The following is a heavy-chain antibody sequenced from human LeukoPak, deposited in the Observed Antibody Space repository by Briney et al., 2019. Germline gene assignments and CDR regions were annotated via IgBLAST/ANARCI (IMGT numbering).Heavy chain of an antibody. J-gene: IGHJ3*02. D-gene: IGHD3-10*01. CDR1: GYTFTSYD. V-gene: IGHV1-8*01. Sequence: APVKVSCKASGYTFTSYDINWVRQATGQGLEWMGWMNPNSGNTGYAQKFQGRVTMTRNTSISTAYMELSSLRSEDTAVYYCARGLDTMVRGVIDDAFDIWGQGTMVTVSS. CDR2: MNPNSGNT. CDR3: ARGLDTMVRGVIDDAFDI.